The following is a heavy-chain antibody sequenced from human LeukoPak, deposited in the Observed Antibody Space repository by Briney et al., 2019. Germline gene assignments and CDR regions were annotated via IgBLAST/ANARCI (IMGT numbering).Heavy chain of an antibody. CDR3: ARAIPQYCSGGSCYNFDY. V-gene: IGHV1-18*01. J-gene: IGHJ4*02. CDR2: ISAYNGNT. Sequence: ASVKVSCKASGYTFTSYGISWVRQAPGQGLEWMGWISAYNGNTNYAQKLQGRVTMTTDTSTSTAYMELRSLRSDDTAVYYCARAIPQYCSGGSCYNFDYWGQGTLVTVSS. D-gene: IGHD2-15*01. CDR1: GYTFTSYG.